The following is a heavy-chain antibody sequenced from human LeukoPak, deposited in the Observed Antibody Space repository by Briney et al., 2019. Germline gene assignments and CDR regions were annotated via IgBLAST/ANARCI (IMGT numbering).Heavy chain of an antibody. J-gene: IGHJ4*02. CDR3: AGRPPSQYYFDY. D-gene: IGHD6-19*01. Sequence: PSETPSLTCAVSGGSISSGGYSWSWIRQPPGKGLEWIGYIYHSGSTYYNPSLKSRVTISVDRSKNQFSLRLTSVTAADTAVYYCAGRPPSQYYFDYWGQGTLVTVSS. CDR1: GGSISSGGYS. V-gene: IGHV4-30-2*02. CDR2: IYHSGST.